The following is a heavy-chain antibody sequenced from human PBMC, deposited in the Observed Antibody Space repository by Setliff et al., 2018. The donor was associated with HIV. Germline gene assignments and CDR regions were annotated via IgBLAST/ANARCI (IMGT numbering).Heavy chain of an antibody. CDR3: ARRYSYGFGY. Sequence: PSETLSLTCTVSGGSISSSGYYWGWIRQPPGKGLEWIGSIYYSGSTYYNPSLRSRVTISADTSENQFSLRLSSVIAADTAVYYCARRYSYGFGYWGQGTLVTVSS. J-gene: IGHJ4*02. D-gene: IGHD5-18*01. CDR1: GGSISSSGYY. CDR2: IYYSGST. V-gene: IGHV4-39*01.